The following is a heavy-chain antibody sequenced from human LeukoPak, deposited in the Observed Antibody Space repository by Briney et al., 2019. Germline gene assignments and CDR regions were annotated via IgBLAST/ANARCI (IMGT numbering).Heavy chain of an antibody. D-gene: IGHD3-9*01. CDR2: ISGSGGST. CDR1: GFTFSSYG. J-gene: IGHJ4*02. CDR3: AKVEWHYDILTGYCDY. Sequence: SGGSLRLSCAASGFTFSSYGMSWVRQAPGKGLEWVSAISGSGGSTYYADSVKGRFTISRDNSKNTLYLQMNSLRPEDTAVYYCAKVEWHYDILTGYCDYWGQGTLVTVSS. V-gene: IGHV3-23*01.